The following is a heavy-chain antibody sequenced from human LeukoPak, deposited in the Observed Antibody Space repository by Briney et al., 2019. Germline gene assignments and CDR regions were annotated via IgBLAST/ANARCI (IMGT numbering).Heavy chain of an antibody. CDR3: ARVYCSTTCCYAVDY. D-gene: IGHD2-2*01. V-gene: IGHV4-59*01. CDR2: IYNSGNT. CDR1: GVSISSYY. Sequence: SETLSLTCTVSGVSISSYYWSWIRQPPGKGLEWIGYIYNSGNTNYNPSLNSRVSISLDTSKNQVSLKLSSVTAADTAVYYCARVYCSTTCCYAVDYWGQGTLVTVSS. J-gene: IGHJ4*02.